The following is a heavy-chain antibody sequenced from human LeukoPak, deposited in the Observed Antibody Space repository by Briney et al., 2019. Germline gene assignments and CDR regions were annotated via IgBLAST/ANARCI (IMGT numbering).Heavy chain of an antibody. CDR1: GFTFSSYA. J-gene: IGHJ4*02. CDR2: ISGSAGST. V-gene: IGHV3-23*01. Sequence: GGSLRLSCAASGFTFSSYAMSWVRQAPGKGLEWVSVISGSAGSTYYTDSVKGRFTISRDNSKNTLFLQMNSLRAEDTAVYYCAKDRAQQLVLDFWGQGTLVTVSS. CDR3: AKDRAQQLVLDF. D-gene: IGHD6-13*01.